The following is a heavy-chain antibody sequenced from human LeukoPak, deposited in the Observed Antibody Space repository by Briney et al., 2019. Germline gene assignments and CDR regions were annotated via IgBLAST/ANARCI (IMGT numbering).Heavy chain of an antibody. V-gene: IGHV3-23*01. CDR3: AKGDQLLSIAEYFQH. D-gene: IGHD2-2*01. Sequence: GGSLRLSCAASGFTFSSYAMSWVRQAPVKGLEWVSAISGSGGSTYYADSVKGRFTISRDNSKNTLYLQMNSLRAEDTAVYYCAKGDQLLSIAEYFQHWGQGTLVTVSS. CDR1: GFTFSSYA. CDR2: ISGSGGST. J-gene: IGHJ1*01.